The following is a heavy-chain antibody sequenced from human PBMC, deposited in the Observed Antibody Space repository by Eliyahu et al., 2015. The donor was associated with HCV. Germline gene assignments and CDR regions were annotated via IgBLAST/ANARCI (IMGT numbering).Heavy chain of an antibody. CDR2: ISPYNGNT. J-gene: IGHJ4*02. CDR3: ARESLVGDSSYFLDY. Sequence: EVKKPGASVKVSCKASGYTFTKYDITWVRQAPGQGLEWMGWISPYNGNTNYAQKVQGRVTMTTDRYTSTVYMELRSLRSDDTAVYYCARESLVGDSSYFLDYWGQGTLVTVSS. V-gene: IGHV1-18*01. CDR1: GYTFTKYD. D-gene: IGHD1-26*01.